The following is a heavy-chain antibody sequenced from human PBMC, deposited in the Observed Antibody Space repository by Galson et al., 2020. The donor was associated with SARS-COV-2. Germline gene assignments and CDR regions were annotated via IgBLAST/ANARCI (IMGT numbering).Heavy chain of an antibody. CDR3: ARSPINDYVWMSDP. J-gene: IGHJ5*02. V-gene: IGHV3-43*01. CDR2: LSGDGGSP. D-gene: IGHD3-16*01. Sequence: GGSLRLSCAASGFRLHDYTMHWVRQIPGKGPEWLSLLSGDGGSPYYADSVRGRFTISRDNSKNSLYLQMNSLRTEDTALYYCARSPINDYVWMSDPWGQGTLVTVSS. CDR1: GFRLHDYT.